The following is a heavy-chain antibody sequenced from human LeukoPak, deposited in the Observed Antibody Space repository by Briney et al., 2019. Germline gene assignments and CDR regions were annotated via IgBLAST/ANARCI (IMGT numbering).Heavy chain of an antibody. CDR1: GGSISSSSYY. CDR3: ARVLDDIDMYYFDY. D-gene: IGHD3-9*01. V-gene: IGHV4-39*07. CDR2: IYYSGST. J-gene: IGHJ4*02. Sequence: SETLSLTCTVSGGSISSSSYYWGWIRQPPGKGLEWIGSIYYSGSTYYNPSLKSRVTISVDTPKNQFSLKLSSVTAADTAVYYCARVLDDIDMYYFDYWGQGTLVTVSS.